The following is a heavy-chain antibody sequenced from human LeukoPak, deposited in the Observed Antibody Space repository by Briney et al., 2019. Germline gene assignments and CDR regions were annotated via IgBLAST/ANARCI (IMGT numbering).Heavy chain of an antibody. J-gene: IGHJ5*02. D-gene: IGHD6-6*01. CDR3: ARAPSIALRNWFDP. CDR1: GGSFSGYY. V-gene: IGHV4-34*01. Sequence: SETLSLTCAVYGGSFSGYYWSWIRQPPGKGPEWIGEINHSGSTNYNPSLKSRVTISVDASKNQFSLKLSSVTAADTAVYYCARAPSIALRNWFDPWGQGTLVTVSS. CDR2: INHSGST.